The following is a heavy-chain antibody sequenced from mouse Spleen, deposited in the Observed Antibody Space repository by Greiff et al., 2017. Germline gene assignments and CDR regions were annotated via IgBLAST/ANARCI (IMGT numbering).Heavy chain of an antibody. CDR2: INPNNGGT. D-gene: IGHD1-1*01. CDR3: ARRGDGSSYYWYFDV. CDR1: GYTFTDYN. J-gene: IGHJ1*01. V-gene: IGHV1-18*01. Sequence: EVQLQQSGPELVKPGASVKIPCKASGYTFTDYNMDWVKQSHGKSLEWIGDINPNNGGTIYNQKFKGKATLTVDKSSSTAYMELRSLTSEDTAVYYCARRGDGSSYYWYFDVWGAGTTVTVSS.